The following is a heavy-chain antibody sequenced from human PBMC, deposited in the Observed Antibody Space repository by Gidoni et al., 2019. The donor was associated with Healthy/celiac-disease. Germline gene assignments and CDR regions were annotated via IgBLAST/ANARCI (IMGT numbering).Heavy chain of an antibody. CDR2: ISGSGGST. CDR1: GFTFSSYA. J-gene: IGHJ6*02. V-gene: IGHV3-23*01. CDR3: AKPFYSSTRLSCMDV. D-gene: IGHD2-2*01. Sequence: EVQLLESAGGLVQPGGSLRLSCAASGFTFSSYAMRWVRPAPGKGLEWVSAISGSGGSTYYADSVKGRFTISRDNSKNTLYLQMNSLRAEDTAVDYCAKPFYSSTRLSCMDVWGQGTTVTVSS.